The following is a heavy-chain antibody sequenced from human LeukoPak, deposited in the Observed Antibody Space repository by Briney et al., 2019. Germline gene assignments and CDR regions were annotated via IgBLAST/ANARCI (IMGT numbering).Heavy chain of an antibody. D-gene: IGHD6-13*01. V-gene: IGHV3-30-3*02. CDR1: GFTFSSYA. CDR3: AKLNRYSSSWYSSY. CDR2: ISYDGSNK. J-gene: IGHJ4*02. Sequence: GGSLRLSCAASGFTFSSYAMHWFRQAPGKGLEWVAVISYDGSNKYYADSVKGRFTISRDNSKNTLYLQMNSLRAEDTAVYYCAKLNRYSSSWYSSYWGQGTLVTVSS.